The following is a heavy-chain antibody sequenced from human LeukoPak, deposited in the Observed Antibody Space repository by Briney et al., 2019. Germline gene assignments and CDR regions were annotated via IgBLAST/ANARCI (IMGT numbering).Heavy chain of an antibody. Sequence: PSETLSLTCTVSGGSISSSSYYWGWIRQPPGKGLEWIGSIYYSGSTYYNPSLKSRVTISVDTSKNQFSLKLSSVTAADTAVYYCARYPSEMATRPGDYWGQGTLVTVSS. V-gene: IGHV4-39*07. CDR3: ARYPSEMATRPGDY. J-gene: IGHJ4*02. CDR2: IYYSGST. CDR1: GGSISSSSYY. D-gene: IGHD5-24*01.